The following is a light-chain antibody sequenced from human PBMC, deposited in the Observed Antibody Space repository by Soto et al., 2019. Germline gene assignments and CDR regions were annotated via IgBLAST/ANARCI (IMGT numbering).Light chain of an antibody. CDR1: QSVTGSY. J-gene: IGKJ4*01. CDR2: DAS. CDR3: QQYGNSPPVT. Sequence: EIVLTQSPATLSLSPGERATLSCRASQSVTGSYLAWYQQKPGQAPRLLIYDASNRATGTPDRFSGSGSGTDFALTISRLEPEDFAVYYCQQYGNSPPVTFGGGTKVEI. V-gene: IGKV3-20*01.